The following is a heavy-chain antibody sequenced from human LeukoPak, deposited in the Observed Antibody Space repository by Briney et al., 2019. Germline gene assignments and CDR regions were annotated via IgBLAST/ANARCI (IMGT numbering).Heavy chain of an antibody. Sequence: QTGRSLRLSCAASGFTFDDYAMHWVRQAPVKGLEWVSGISWNSGSIGYADSVKGRFTISRDNAKNSLYLQMNSLRAEDTALYYCAKDPGYDSSGYFDYWGQGTLVTVSS. V-gene: IGHV3-9*01. CDR2: ISWNSGSI. CDR3: AKDPGYDSSGYFDY. CDR1: GFTFDDYA. D-gene: IGHD3-22*01. J-gene: IGHJ4*02.